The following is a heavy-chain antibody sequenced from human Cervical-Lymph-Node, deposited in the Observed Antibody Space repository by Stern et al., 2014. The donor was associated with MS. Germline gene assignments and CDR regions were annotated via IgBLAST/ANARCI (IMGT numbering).Heavy chain of an antibody. Sequence: VELVESGAEVKKPGSSVKVSCQSCGGTFSSHAINWVRQAAGQGLEWMGGVIPIFGTVDYAQKFQGRLTITADESTNTAYMELSSLRSEDTAVYYCARDQIPYYYYGMDVWGQGTTVTVSS. V-gene: IGHV1-69*01. D-gene: IGHD2-2*02. CDR1: GGTFSSHA. CDR3: ARDQIPYYYYGMDV. J-gene: IGHJ6*02. CDR2: VIPIFGTV.